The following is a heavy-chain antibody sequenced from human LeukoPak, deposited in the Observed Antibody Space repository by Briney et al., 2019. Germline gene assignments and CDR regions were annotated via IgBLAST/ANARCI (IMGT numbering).Heavy chain of an antibody. V-gene: IGHV3-33*01. Sequence: PGGSLRLSCAASGFTFSSYGMHWVRQAPGKGLEWVAVIWHDGSNKYYADSVKGRFTISRDNSKNTLYLQMNSLRAEDTAVYYCARDRNGNYGRWGFDYWGQGTLVTVSS. CDR3: ARDRNGNYGRWGFDY. D-gene: IGHD4-17*01. CDR1: GFTFSSYG. J-gene: IGHJ4*02. CDR2: IWHDGSNK.